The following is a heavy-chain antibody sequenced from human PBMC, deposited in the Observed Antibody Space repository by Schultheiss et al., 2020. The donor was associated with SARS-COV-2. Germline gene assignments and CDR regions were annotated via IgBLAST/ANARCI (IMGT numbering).Heavy chain of an antibody. CDR2: IHHGGST. V-gene: IGHV4-38-2*02. CDR1: GYSISSGYY. Sequence: SETLSLTCTVSGYSISSGYYWGWMRQPPGKGLEWIGTIHHGGSTYYNPSLKSRVTISVDTSKNQFSLKMNSVTAADTAVYYCARPSRGGIKYCSGGSCPYYGMDVWGQGTTVTVSS. CDR3: ARPSRGGIKYCSGGSCPYYGMDV. D-gene: IGHD2-15*01. J-gene: IGHJ6*02.